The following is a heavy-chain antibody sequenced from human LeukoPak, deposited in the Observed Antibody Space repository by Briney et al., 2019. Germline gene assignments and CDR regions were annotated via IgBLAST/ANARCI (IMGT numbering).Heavy chain of an antibody. D-gene: IGHD1-26*01. CDR2: ISGSGGST. V-gene: IGHV3-23*01. CDR1: GFTFSSYA. J-gene: IGHJ4*02. CDR3: AKDQWELTYFDY. Sequence: GGSLRLSCAASGFTFSSYAMSWVRQAPGKGLEWVSAISGSGGSTYYADSVKGRFTISRDNSKNTLYLRMNSLRAEDTAVYYCAKDQWELTYFDYWGQGTLVTVSS.